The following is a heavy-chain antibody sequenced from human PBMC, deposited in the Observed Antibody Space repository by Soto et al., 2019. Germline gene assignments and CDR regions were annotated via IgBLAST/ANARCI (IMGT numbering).Heavy chain of an antibody. CDR2: IIPILGIA. CDR3: ARDWGNYDILTGYHYYYYYYGMDV. V-gene: IGHV1-69*04. J-gene: IGHJ6*02. Sequence: GASVKVSCKASGGTFSSYTISWVRQAPGQGLEWMGRIIPILGIANYAQKFQGRVTITADKSTSTAYMELSSLRSEDTAVYYCARDWGNYDILTGYHYYYYYYGMDVWGQGTTVTVSS. CDR1: GGTFSSYT. D-gene: IGHD3-9*01.